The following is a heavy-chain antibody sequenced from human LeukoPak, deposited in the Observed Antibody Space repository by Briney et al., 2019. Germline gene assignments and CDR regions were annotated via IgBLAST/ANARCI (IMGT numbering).Heavy chain of an antibody. V-gene: IGHV5-51*01. D-gene: IGHD2-15*01. CDR1: GYIFTSFW. J-gene: IGHJ5*02. CDR2: IYPGDSET. Sequence: GESLKISCKGSGYIFTSFWIGRVRQMPGKGLEWMGIIYPGDSETLYSPSFQGQVTISADKSINTAYLQWSSLKASDSAMYYCAKQRCIGDSCYRGEADWFDPWGQGTLVTVSS. CDR3: AKQRCIGDSCYRGEADWFDP.